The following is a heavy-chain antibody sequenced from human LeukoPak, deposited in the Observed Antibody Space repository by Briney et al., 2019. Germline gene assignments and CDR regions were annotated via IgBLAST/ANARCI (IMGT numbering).Heavy chain of an antibody. V-gene: IGHV3-21*01. CDR1: GFTFSSYN. CDR3: AREHSGYDFPGRDYYYMDV. J-gene: IGHJ6*03. Sequence: GGSLRLSCSASGFTFSSYNMNWVRQAPGKGLEWVSSISSTSRSYIYYADSVKGRFTISRDNAKNSLYLQMNSLRAEDTAVYYCAREHSGYDFPGRDYYYMDVWGKGTTVTVSS. D-gene: IGHD5-12*01. CDR2: ISSTSRSYI.